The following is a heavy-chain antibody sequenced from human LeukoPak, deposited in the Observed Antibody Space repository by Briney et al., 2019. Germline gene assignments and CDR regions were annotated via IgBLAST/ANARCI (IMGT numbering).Heavy chain of an antibody. CDR2: IYYSGST. CDR3: ARATLLWFGEFDY. J-gene: IGHJ4*02. CDR1: GGSISSYY. V-gene: IGHV4-59*01. D-gene: IGHD3-10*01. Sequence: SETLSLTCTVSGGSISSYYWSWIRQPPGKGLEWIGYIYYSGSTNYNPSLKSRVTISVDTSKNQFSLKLSSATAADTAVYYCARATLLWFGEFDYWGQGTLVTVSS.